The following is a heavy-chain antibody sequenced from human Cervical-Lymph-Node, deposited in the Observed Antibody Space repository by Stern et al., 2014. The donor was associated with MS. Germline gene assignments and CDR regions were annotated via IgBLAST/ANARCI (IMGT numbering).Heavy chain of an antibody. Sequence: VQLVESGPGLVTPSETLSLTCSVSGGSMPDYYWSWIRQPPGKGLEWIGYVYHTGSTSYNPSLQSRFTISIDTSKSQFSLKVKSVTAADTAVYYCARGGRMASMFYWGQGTLVTVSS. CDR1: GGSMPDYY. D-gene: IGHD5-12*01. V-gene: IGHV4-59*01. CDR3: ARGGRMASMFY. J-gene: IGHJ4*02. CDR2: VYHTGST.